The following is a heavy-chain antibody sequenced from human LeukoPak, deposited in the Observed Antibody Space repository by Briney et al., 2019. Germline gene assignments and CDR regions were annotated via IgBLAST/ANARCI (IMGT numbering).Heavy chain of an antibody. J-gene: IGHJ5*02. Sequence: SGTLSLTCAVSGYSISSGYYWGWIRQPPGKGLEWIGSIYHSGSTYYNPSLKSRVTISVDTSKNQFSLKLSSVTAADTAVYYCARLGVVVVPAAKTLINWFDPWGQGTLVTVSS. CDR1: GYSISSGYY. CDR3: ARLGVVVVPAAKTLINWFDP. V-gene: IGHV4-38-2*01. D-gene: IGHD2-2*01. CDR2: IYHSGST.